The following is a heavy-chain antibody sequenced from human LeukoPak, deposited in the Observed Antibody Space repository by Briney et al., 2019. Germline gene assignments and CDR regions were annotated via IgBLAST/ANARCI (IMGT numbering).Heavy chain of an antibody. CDR3: ARNRAAALDY. CDR1: GFTFSSHG. D-gene: IGHD6-13*01. CDR2: IKQDGSEK. V-gene: IGHV3-7*01. J-gene: IGHJ4*02. Sequence: GGSLRLSCAASGFTFSSHGMNWVRQAPGKGLEWVANIKQDGSEKYYVDSVKGRFTISRDNAKNSLYLQMNSLRAEDTAVYYCARNRAAALDYWGQGTLVTVSS.